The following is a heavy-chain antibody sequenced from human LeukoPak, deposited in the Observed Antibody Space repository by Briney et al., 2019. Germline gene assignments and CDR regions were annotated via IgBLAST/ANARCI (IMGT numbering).Heavy chain of an antibody. CDR3: AKRYCSSTTCYDDRGAFDY. J-gene: IGHJ4*02. Sequence: SETLSLTCTVSGGSISTSSFYWGWIRQPPGKGLEWIGSIFYTGSTYCNPSLKSRVTISVDTSKNQFSLKLSSVTAADTAVYYCAKRYCSSTTCYDDRGAFDYWGQGTLVTVSS. D-gene: IGHD2-2*01. V-gene: IGHV4-39*07. CDR1: GGSISTSSFY. CDR2: IFYTGST.